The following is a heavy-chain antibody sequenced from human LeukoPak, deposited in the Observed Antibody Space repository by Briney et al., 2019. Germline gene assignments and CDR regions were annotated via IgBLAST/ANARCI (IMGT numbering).Heavy chain of an antibody. CDR1: GFTFSSYS. J-gene: IGHJ4*02. D-gene: IGHD4-23*01. Sequence: GGSLRLSCAASGFTFSSYSMNWVRQAPGKGLEWVSSISSSSYIYYADSVKGRFTISRDNAKNSLYLQMNSLRPEDTAVYYCVRGATAVTRHLDYWGQGTLVTVSS. CDR3: VRGATAVTRHLDY. CDR2: ISSSSYI. V-gene: IGHV3-21*01.